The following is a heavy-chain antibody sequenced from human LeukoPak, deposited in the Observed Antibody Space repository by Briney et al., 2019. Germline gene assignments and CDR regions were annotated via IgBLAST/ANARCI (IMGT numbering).Heavy chain of an antibody. CDR2: IYHSGST. Sequence: SETLSLTCTVSGGSISSGGYYWSWIRQPPGKGLEWIGYIYHSGSTYYNPSLKSRVTISVDRSKNQFSLKLSSVTAADTAVYYCARDLSSNWPLIWGQGTLVTVSS. V-gene: IGHV4-30-2*01. CDR3: ARDLSSNWPLI. CDR1: GGSISSGGYY. D-gene: IGHD6-13*01. J-gene: IGHJ4*02.